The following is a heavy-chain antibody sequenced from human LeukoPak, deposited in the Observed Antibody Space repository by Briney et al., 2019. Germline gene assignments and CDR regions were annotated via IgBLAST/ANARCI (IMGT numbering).Heavy chain of an antibody. CDR1: GYSINSGYY. CDR3: ARAGEGHDAFDI. J-gene: IGHJ3*02. CDR2: IYYSGST. V-gene: IGHV4-61*01. Sequence: PSETLSLTCTVSGYSINSGYYWGWIRQPPGKGLEWIGYIYYSGSTNYNPSLKSRVTISVDTSKNQFSLKLSSVTAADTAVYYCARAGEGHDAFDIWGQGTMVTVSS.